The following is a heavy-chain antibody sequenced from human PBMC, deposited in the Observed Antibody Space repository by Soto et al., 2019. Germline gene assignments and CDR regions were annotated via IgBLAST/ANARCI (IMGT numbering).Heavy chain of an antibody. CDR2: INPSGST. V-gene: IGHV4-34*01. CDR3: ARGGITMYDDALDV. Sequence: QVQLQQWGAGLLRPSETLSLTCAVDGGSFSGHYWSWIRQPPGKGLEWIGEINPSGSTNYNPSLKRRVTISADTSRKQCSRKLSAVTAADTAVFYCARGGITMYDDALDVWGQGTTVTVSS. CDR1: GGSFSGHY. J-gene: IGHJ6*02. D-gene: IGHD3-3*01.